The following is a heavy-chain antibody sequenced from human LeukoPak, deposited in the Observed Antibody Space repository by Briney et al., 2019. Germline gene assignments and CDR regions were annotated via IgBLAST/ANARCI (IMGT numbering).Heavy chain of an antibody. J-gene: IGHJ4*02. CDR3: AKVTMITFGGVIVRFDY. CDR1: GFTFSSYG. V-gene: IGHV3-23*01. Sequence: GGSLRLSCAASGFTFSSYGMSWVRQAPGKGLEWVSAISGSGGSTYYADSVKGRFTTSRDNSKNTLYLQMNSLRAEDTAVYYCAKVTMITFGGVIVRFDYWGQGTLVTVSS. D-gene: IGHD3-16*02. CDR2: ISGSGGST.